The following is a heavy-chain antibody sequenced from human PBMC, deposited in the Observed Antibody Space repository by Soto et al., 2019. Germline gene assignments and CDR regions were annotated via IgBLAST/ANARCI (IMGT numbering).Heavy chain of an antibody. CDR1: GGSISNSNYY. Sequence: QLQLQESGPGLVKPSETLSLTCTVSGGSISNSNYYWGWIRQPPGKGLEWIGSIYYSGTTYYNPSLKSRVTISVDASKNQFSLKLSSVTAADTAVYYCARRFTAMGGGIDYWGQGTLVTVSS. V-gene: IGHV4-39*01. CDR2: IYYSGTT. J-gene: IGHJ4*02. D-gene: IGHD5-18*01. CDR3: ARRFTAMGGGIDY.